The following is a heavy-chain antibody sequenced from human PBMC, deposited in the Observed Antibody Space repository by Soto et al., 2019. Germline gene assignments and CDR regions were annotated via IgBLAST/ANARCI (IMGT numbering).Heavy chain of an antibody. CDR2: INWNSGSI. CDR1: GFTFDDYA. V-gene: IGHV3-9*01. D-gene: IGHD6-13*01. J-gene: IGHJ1*01. Sequence: ALRLSCAASGFTFDDYAMHWVRQVPGKGLEWVSGINWNSGSIGYGDSVKGRFAISRDNAKNSLHLQMNSLSAEDTAFYYCVKDESINWYSGHFRHWGQGTLVTVSS. CDR3: VKDESINWYSGHFRH.